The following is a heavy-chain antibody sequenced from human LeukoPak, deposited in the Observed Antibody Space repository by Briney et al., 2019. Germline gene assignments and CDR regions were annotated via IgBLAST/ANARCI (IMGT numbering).Heavy chain of an antibody. CDR1: GGSITSDY. CDR2: IYYNGIT. CDR3: ARGGPWTTVTTTGAPLEY. D-gene: IGHD4-17*01. Sequence: SETLSLTCIVSGGSITSDYWSWIRQPPGRGLEWIGSIYYNGITNYNPSLKSRVPISIDTSKSQFSLRLISVTAADTAMYYCARGGPWTTVTTTGAPLEYWGQGTLVTVSS. J-gene: IGHJ4*02. V-gene: IGHV4-59*01.